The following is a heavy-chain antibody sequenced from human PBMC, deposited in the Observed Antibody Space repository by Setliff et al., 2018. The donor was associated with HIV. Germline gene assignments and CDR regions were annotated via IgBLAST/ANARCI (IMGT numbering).Heavy chain of an antibody. D-gene: IGHD6-13*01. CDR2: IPWNDDGT. Sequence: CATSGFDFLDYGVSWVRQAPGKGLEWVASIPWNDDGTQYVDSVKGRFTISRDNAKNSVYLQMNSLRAEDTALYYCARGLSAAASGPDPFDFWGQGTMVTVSS. CDR1: GFDFLDYG. J-gene: IGHJ3*01. CDR3: ARGLSAAASGPDPFDF. V-gene: IGHV3-20*04.